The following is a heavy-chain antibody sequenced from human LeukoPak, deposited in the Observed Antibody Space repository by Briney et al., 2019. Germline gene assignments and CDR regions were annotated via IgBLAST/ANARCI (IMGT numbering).Heavy chain of an antibody. CDR3: ARGSGDCSGGSCYATYFQH. CDR1: GYTFTSYY. CDR2: INPSSGST. D-gene: IGHD2-15*01. J-gene: IGHJ1*01. V-gene: IGHV1-46*01. Sequence: ASVKVSCKASGYTFTSYYMHWVRQAPGQGLEWMGIINPSSGSTSYAQKFQGRVTMTRDTSTSTVYMELSSLRSEDTAVYYCARGSGDCSGGSCYATYFQHWGQGTLVTVSS.